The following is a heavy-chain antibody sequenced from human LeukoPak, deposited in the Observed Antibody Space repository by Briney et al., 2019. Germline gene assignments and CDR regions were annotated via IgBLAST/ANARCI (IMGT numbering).Heavy chain of an antibody. D-gene: IGHD3-10*01. Sequence: PSETLSLTCAFSGGSIIGDGYYWSWIRKSPGKGLEWIGIVHHSGSPYYNPSLKSRVTISVDTSKNQFSLKLSSVTAADTAVYYCARAMVRGVNYFDYWGQGTLVTVSS. V-gene: IGHV4-30-2*06. CDR1: GGSIIGDGYY. CDR3: ARAMVRGVNYFDY. J-gene: IGHJ4*02. CDR2: VHHSGSP.